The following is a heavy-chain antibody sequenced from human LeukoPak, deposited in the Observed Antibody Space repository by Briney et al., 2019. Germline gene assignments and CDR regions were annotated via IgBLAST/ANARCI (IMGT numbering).Heavy chain of an antibody. Sequence: SETLSLTCTVSGGSISSGDYYWSWIRQPPGKGLEWIGYIYYSGSTYYNPSLKSRVTISVDTSKNQFSLKLSSVTAADTAVYYCAREARIVGATTPALDYWGQGTLVTVSS. D-gene: IGHD1-26*01. V-gene: IGHV4-30-4*01. CDR1: GGSISSGDYY. J-gene: IGHJ4*02. CDR3: AREARIVGATTPALDY. CDR2: IYYSGST.